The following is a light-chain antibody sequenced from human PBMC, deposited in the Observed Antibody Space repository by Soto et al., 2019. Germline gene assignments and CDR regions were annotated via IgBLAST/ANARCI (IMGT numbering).Light chain of an antibody. V-gene: IGKV3-20*01. CDR2: GAS. CDR1: QSVSSSY. CDR3: QQYGSART. Sequence: EIVLTQSPGTLSLSPGEIATLSCRASQSVSSSYLAWYQQKPGQGPRLLIYGASSRATGIPDRFSGSGSGTHFTLSMSGLEPEDFAVYYCQQYGSARTFGQGTKVDIK. J-gene: IGKJ1*01.